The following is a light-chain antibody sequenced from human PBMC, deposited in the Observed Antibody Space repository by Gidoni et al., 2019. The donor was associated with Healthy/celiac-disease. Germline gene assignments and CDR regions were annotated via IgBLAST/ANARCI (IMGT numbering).Light chain of an antibody. CDR3: QQYGSSFT. CDR1: QSVSSSY. CDR2: SAS. J-gene: IGKJ3*01. V-gene: IGKV3-20*01. Sequence: IVLTQSPGTLSLSPGERATLSRRASQSVSSSYLAWYQQNPGQAPRLLIYSASSRATGIPDRFSGSGAGTDFTITIGRLEPEDFAVYYCQQYGSSFTFGPGTKVDIK.